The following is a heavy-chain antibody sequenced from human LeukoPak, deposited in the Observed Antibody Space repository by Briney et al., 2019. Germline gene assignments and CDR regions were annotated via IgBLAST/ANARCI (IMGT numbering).Heavy chain of an antibody. Sequence: GASVKVSCKASGGTFSSYAISWVRQAPGQGLEWMGGIIPIFGTANYAQKFQGRVTITADESTSTAYMELSSLRSEDTAVYYCARDLRDGYNSKGYWGQGTLVTVSS. CDR2: IIPIFGTA. CDR1: GGTFSSYA. D-gene: IGHD5-24*01. V-gene: IGHV1-69*13. J-gene: IGHJ4*02. CDR3: ARDLRDGYNSKGY.